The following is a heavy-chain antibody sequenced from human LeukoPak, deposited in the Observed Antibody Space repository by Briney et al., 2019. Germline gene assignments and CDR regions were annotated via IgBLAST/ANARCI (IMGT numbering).Heavy chain of an antibody. Sequence: ASVKVSCKASGYTFTSYDINWVRQATGQGLEWMGWMNPNSGNTGYAQKFQGRVTMTRNTSISTAYMELSSLRSEDTAVYYCAFNYYGSGSYYPNWGQGTLVTVSS. V-gene: IGHV1-8*01. J-gene: IGHJ4*02. D-gene: IGHD3-10*01. CDR1: GYTFTSYD. CDR3: AFNYYGSGSYYPN. CDR2: MNPNSGNT.